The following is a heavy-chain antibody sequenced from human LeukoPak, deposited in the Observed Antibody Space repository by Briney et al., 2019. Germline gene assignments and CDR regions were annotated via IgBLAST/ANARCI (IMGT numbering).Heavy chain of an antibody. CDR3: ARDKGSGSYYLAGYYYYMDV. V-gene: IGHV3-7*03. CDR1: GFTFSTYW. Sequence: PGGSLRLSCAASGFTFSTYWMSWVRQAPGKGLEWVANIKQDGSNKYYVDSVKGRFTISRDNAKNSLYLQMNSLRAEDTALYYCARDKGSGSYYLAGYYYYMDVWGKGTTVTVSS. J-gene: IGHJ6*03. D-gene: IGHD3-10*01. CDR2: IKQDGSNK.